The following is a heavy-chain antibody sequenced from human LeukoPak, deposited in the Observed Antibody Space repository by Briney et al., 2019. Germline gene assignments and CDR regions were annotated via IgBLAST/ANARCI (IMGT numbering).Heavy chain of an antibody. D-gene: IGHD3-22*01. V-gene: IGHV3-21*01. CDR3: ARDSHLLNSSGYNDY. CDR2: ISSSSSYI. J-gene: IGHJ4*02. Sequence: GGSLRLSCAASGFTFSSYSMNWVRQAPGKGLEWVSSISSSSSYIYYADSVKGRFTISRDNAKNSLYLQMNSLRAEDTAVYYCARDSHLLNSSGYNDYWGQGTLVTVSS. CDR1: GFTFSSYS.